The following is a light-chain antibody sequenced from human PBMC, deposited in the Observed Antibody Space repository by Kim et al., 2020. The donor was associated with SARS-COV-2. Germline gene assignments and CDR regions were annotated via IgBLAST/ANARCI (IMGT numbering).Light chain of an antibody. V-gene: IGKV4-1*01. CDR2: WAS. CDR1: QSVLYSSNNKNY. CDR3: QQYYSTLIT. J-gene: IGKJ5*01. Sequence: ATINRKSSQSVLYSSNNKNYLAWYQQKPGQPPKLLIYWASTRESGVPDRFSGSGSGTDFTLTISSLQAEDVAVYYCQQYYSTLITFGQGTRLEIK.